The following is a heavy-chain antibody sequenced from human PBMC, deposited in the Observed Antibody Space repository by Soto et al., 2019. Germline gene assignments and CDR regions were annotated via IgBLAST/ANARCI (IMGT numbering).Heavy chain of an antibody. Sequence: PGGSLRLSCAASGFTFSSYAMHWVRQAPGKGLEWVAVISYDGSNKYYADSVKGRFTISRDNSKNTLYLQMNSLRAEDTAVYYCARDIGYSSSSYGMDVWGQGTTVTVSS. J-gene: IGHJ6*02. CDR1: GFTFSSYA. CDR2: ISYDGSNK. V-gene: IGHV3-30-3*01. D-gene: IGHD6-6*01. CDR3: ARDIGYSSSSYGMDV.